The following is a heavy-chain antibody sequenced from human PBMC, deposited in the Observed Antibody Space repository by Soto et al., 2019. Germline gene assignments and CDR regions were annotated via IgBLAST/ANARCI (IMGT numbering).Heavy chain of an antibody. CDR2: IYYSGST. CDR3: ARGPDTAVVGSIDT. Sequence: SETLSLTCTVSGGSISSYYWSWIRQPPGKGLEWIGYIYYSGSTNYNPSLKSRVTISVDTSKNQFSLKLSSVTAADTAVYYCARGPDTAVVGSIDTWGQEDLLTISS. D-gene: IGHD2-15*01. CDR1: GGSISSYY. V-gene: IGHV4-59*01. J-gene: IGHJ4*02.